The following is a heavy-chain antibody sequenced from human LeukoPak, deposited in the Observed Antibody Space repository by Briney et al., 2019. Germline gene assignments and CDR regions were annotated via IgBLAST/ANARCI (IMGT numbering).Heavy chain of an antibody. CDR2: ISTSSRTI. D-gene: IGHD2/OR15-2a*01. CDR1: GFTFSTYS. V-gene: IGHV3-48*01. CDR3: AGGESLGY. Sequence: GGSLRLSCAASGFTFSTYSVNWVRQTPGKGLEWLSYISTSSRTIYYADSVKGRFTISRDNAKNSLYLQMDSLRAEDTAVYYCAGGESLGYWGRGTLVTVSS. J-gene: IGHJ4*02.